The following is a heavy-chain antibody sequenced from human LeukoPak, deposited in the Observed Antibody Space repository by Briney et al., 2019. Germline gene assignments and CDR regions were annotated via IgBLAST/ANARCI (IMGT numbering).Heavy chain of an antibody. CDR1: GGSISSYY. Sequence: PSETLSLTCTVSGGSISSYYWSWIRQPAGKGLEWIGRIYTSGSANYNPSLKSRVTMSVDTSKNQFSLKLSSVTAADTAVYYCARVWSYCGGDCYLPPFYYYYYMDVWGKGTTVAISS. J-gene: IGHJ6*03. D-gene: IGHD2-21*02. CDR2: IYTSGSA. CDR3: ARVWSYCGGDCYLPPFYYYYYMDV. V-gene: IGHV4-4*07.